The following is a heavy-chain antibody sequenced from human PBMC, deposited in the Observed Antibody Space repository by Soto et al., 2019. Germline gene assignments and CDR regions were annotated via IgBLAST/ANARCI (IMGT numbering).Heavy chain of an antibody. D-gene: IGHD2-2*01. Sequence: SVKVPCKASGGTFSSYAISWVLQAPGQWLQWMGGIIPIFGTANYAQKLQGRVTITADESTSTAYMELSSLRSEDTAVYYCERGSRMRDLVVVPAATTYYYYGMDVWGQGTTVTVSS. J-gene: IGHJ6*02. CDR2: IIPIFGTA. CDR1: GGTFSSYA. CDR3: ERGSRMRDLVVVPAATTYYYYGMDV. V-gene: IGHV1-69*01.